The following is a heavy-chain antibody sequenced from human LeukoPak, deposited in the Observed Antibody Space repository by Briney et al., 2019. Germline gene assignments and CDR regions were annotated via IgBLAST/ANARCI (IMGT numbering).Heavy chain of an antibody. CDR3: ARVFSVAGTFDY. Sequence: SETLSLTCTVSGGSISSSSYYWGWIRQPAGKGLEWIGRIYTSGNTYYNPSLKSRVTMSVDTSKNQFSLNLSSVTAADTAVYYCARVFSVAGTFDYWGQGTLVTVSS. CDR2: IYTSGNT. V-gene: IGHV4-61*02. J-gene: IGHJ4*02. D-gene: IGHD6-19*01. CDR1: GGSISSSSYY.